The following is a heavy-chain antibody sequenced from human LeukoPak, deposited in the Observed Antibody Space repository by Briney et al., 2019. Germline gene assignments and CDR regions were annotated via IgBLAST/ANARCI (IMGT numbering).Heavy chain of an antibody. CDR1: GGSISSGGYY. CDR3: ARAPFRDCSSTSCYEWGYYYYYMDV. V-gene: IGHV4-31*03. CDR2: IYYSGST. J-gene: IGHJ6*03. D-gene: IGHD2-2*01. Sequence: SQTLSLTCTVSGGSISSGGYYWSWIRQHPGKGLEWIGYIYYSGSTYYNPSLKSRVTISVDTSKNQFSLKLSSVTAADTAVYYCARAPFRDCSSTSCYEWGYYYYYMDVWGKGTTVTVSS.